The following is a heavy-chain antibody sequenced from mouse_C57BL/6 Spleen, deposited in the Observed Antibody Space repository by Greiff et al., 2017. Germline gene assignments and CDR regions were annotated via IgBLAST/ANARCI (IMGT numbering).Heavy chain of an antibody. CDR2: IDPNSGGT. CDR3: ACDFYGSSYVGY. D-gene: IGHD1-1*01. V-gene: IGHV1-72*01. Sequence: QVHVKQSGAELVKPGASVKLSCKASGYTFTSYWMHWVKQRPGRGLEWIGRIDPNSGGTKYNEKFKSKATLTVDKPSSTAYMQLSSLTSEDSAVYYCACDFYGSSYVGYWGQGTTLTVSS. CDR1: GYTFTSYW. J-gene: IGHJ2*01.